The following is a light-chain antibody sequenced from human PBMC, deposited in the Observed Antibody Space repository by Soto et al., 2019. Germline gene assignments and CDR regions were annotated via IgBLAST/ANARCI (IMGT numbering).Light chain of an antibody. CDR3: QQANSFPLT. CDR1: QGISNW. J-gene: IGKJ4*01. V-gene: IGKV1-12*01. Sequence: DIQMTLSPSSVSASVGDRVTITCRASQGISNWLAWYQQKPGKAPKLLIYAASGLQRGVPSRFSGSGFGTDFTLTISSLQPEDFATYYCQQANSFPLTFGGGTKVDIK. CDR2: AAS.